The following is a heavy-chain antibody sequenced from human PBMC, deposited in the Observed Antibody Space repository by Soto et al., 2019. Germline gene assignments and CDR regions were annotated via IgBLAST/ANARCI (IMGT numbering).Heavy chain of an antibody. CDR2: IIPILGIA. CDR1: GGTFSSYT. CDR3: ARLRRAAAGTDAFDS. D-gene: IGHD6-13*01. V-gene: IGHV1-69*02. Sequence: QVQLVQSGAEVKKPVSSVKVSCKASGGTFSSYTISWVRQAPGQGLEWMGRIIPILGIANYAQKFQGRVTLTADKYTSTAHMELSSLRSEDTAVYYCARLRRAAAGTDAFDSWGQGTMVTVSS. J-gene: IGHJ3*02.